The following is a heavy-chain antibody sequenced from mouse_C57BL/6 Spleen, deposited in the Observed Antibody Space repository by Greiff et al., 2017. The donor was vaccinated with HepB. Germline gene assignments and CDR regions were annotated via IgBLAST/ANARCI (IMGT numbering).Heavy chain of an antibody. V-gene: IGHV1-39*01. CDR2: INPNYGTT. CDR3: ARSGYSNYWGAMDY. D-gene: IGHD2-5*01. CDR1: GYSFTDYN. J-gene: IGHJ4*01. Sequence: EVQLQQSGPELVKPGASVKISCKASGYSFTDYNMNWVKQSNGKSLEWIGVINPNYGTTSYNQKFKGKATLTVDQSYSTAYMQLNSLTSEDSAVYYCARSGYSNYWGAMDYWGQGTSVTVSS.